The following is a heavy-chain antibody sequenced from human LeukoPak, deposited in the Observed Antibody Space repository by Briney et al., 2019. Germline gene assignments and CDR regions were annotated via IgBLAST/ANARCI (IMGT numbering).Heavy chain of an antibody. Sequence: GGSLGLSCAASGFTFSSYSMNWVRQAPGKGLEWVSSISSSSSYIYYADSVKGRFTISRDNAKNSLYLQMNSLRAEDTAVYYCARAGPGYSSGWYDAFDIWGQGTMVTVSS. CDR3: ARAGPGYSSGWYDAFDI. D-gene: IGHD6-19*01. CDR1: GFTFSSYS. J-gene: IGHJ3*02. CDR2: ISSSSSYI. V-gene: IGHV3-21*01.